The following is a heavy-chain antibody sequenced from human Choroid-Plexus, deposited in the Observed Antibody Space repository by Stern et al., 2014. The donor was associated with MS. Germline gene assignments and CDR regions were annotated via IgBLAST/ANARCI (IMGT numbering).Heavy chain of an antibody. Sequence: QVQLQQSGPGLVKPSETLSLTCTVSGGSTINYYWSWIRQPPGQGLEWIGYLYYRGNSNYNPSLKSRVTISVEPCESQFSLKLTAAMVADTAVYYCSRGGYYAFSRSFFYWG. CDR3: SRGGYYAFSRSFFY. CDR1: GGSTINYY. D-gene: IGHD3-22*01. J-gene: IGHJ4*03. V-gene: IGHV4-59*01. CDR2: LYYRGNS.